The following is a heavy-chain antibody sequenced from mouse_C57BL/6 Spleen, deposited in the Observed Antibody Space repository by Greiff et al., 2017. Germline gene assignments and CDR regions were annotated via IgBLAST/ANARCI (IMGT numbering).Heavy chain of an antibody. J-gene: IGHJ3*01. Sequence: QVQLQQPGAELVKPGASVKLSCKASGYTFTSYWMHWVKQRPGRGLEWIGRIDPGSGGTKYNEKFKSKATLTVDKPSSTAYMQLSSLTSEDSAVYYCAREDGSSYGFAYWGQGTLVTVSA. CDR2: IDPGSGGT. CDR1: GYTFTSYW. V-gene: IGHV1-72*01. D-gene: IGHD1-1*01. CDR3: AREDGSSYGFAY.